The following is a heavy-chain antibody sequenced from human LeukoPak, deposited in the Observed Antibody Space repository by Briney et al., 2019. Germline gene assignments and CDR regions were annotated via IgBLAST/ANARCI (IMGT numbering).Heavy chain of an antibody. CDR1: GYIFTGNF. J-gene: IGHJ6*02. V-gene: IGHV1-2*02. CDR3: AREDRESGGMDV. CDR2: ITPETGAT. Sequence: ASVMVSCKASGYIFTGNFIHWVRQAPGQGLEWMGWITPETGATHYAEKFQGRVTLTRDTSITTAHMELTRLTSDDTAVYYCAREDRESGGMDVWGQGTAVSVYS.